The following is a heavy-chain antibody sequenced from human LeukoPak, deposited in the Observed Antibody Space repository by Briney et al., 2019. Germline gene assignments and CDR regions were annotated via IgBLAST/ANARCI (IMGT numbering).Heavy chain of an antibody. Sequence: ASVTVSCKASGYTFSSCAINWVRQAPGQGLEYTGWIDTKTGNPTYAQGFTGRFVFSLDTSVSTAYLQISSLEAEDTAVYYCAIHPSDSSGYFSYWGQGALVTVSS. V-gene: IGHV7-4-1*02. CDR3: AIHPSDSSGYFSY. D-gene: IGHD3-22*01. J-gene: IGHJ4*02. CDR2: IDTKTGNP. CDR1: GYTFSSCA.